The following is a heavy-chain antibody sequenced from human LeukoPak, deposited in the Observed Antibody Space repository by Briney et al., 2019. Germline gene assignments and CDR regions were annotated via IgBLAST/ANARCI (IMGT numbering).Heavy chain of an antibody. Sequence: SGGSLRLSCAASGFTFSSYAMSWVRQAPGKGLEWVSAISGSGGSTYYADSVKGRLTISRDNSKNTLYLQMNSLRAEDTAVYYCAKDSCSGGSCYSGWGQGTLVTVSS. CDR1: GFTFSSYA. CDR3: AKDSCSGGSCYSG. CDR2: ISGSGGST. J-gene: IGHJ4*02. D-gene: IGHD2-15*01. V-gene: IGHV3-23*01.